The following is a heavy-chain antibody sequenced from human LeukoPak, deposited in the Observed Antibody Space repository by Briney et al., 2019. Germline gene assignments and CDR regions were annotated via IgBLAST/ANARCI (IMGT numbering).Heavy chain of an antibody. D-gene: IGHD3-22*01. J-gene: IGHJ4*02. Sequence: ASVKVSCKASGYTFTTYAISWVRQAPGQGLEWMGWISAYYGNTTYAQKFQGRVTMTRDMSTSTVYMELSSLRSEDTAVYYCARDNYYDSSGHGFDYWGQGTLVTVSS. V-gene: IGHV1-18*01. CDR1: GYTFTTYA. CDR3: ARDNYYDSSGHGFDY. CDR2: ISAYYGNT.